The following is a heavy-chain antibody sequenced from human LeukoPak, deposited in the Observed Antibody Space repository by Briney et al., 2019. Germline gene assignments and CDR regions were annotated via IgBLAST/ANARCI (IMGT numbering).Heavy chain of an antibody. Sequence: PGGSLRLSCAASGFPFSTYGMHWVRQAPGKGLEWVAIISFDGSSKNYADSVKGRFTISRDNSKNTLYLQMNSLRAEDTAVYYCAKGYWLLDYWGQGILVTVSS. CDR3: AKGYWLLDY. CDR1: GFPFSTYG. D-gene: IGHD3-9*01. J-gene: IGHJ4*02. V-gene: IGHV3-30*18. CDR2: ISFDGSSK.